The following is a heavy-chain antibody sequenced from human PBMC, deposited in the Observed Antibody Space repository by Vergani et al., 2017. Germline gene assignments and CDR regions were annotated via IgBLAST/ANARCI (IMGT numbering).Heavy chain of an antibody. J-gene: IGHJ2*01. CDR2: ISWNSGSI. D-gene: IGHD2-2*02. V-gene: IGHV3-9*01. CDR3: AKAGYCSSTSCYTEWYFDL. CDR1: GFTFDDYA. Sequence: EVQLVESGGGLVQPGRSLRLSCAASGFTFDDYAMHWVRQAPGKGLDWVSGISWNSGSIGYADSVKGRFTISRDNAKNSLYLQMNSLRAEDTALYYCAKAGYCSSTSCYTEWYFDLWGRGTLVTVSS.